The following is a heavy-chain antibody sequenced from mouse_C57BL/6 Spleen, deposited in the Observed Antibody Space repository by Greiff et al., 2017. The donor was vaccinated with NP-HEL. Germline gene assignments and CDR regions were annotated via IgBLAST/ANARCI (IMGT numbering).Heavy chain of an antibody. Sequence: QVQLQQSGPGLVQPSQSLSITCTVSGFSLTSYGVHWVRQSPGKGLEWLGVIWSGGSTDYNAAFISRLSISKDNSKSQVFFKMNSLQADDTAIYYCASTVVARYWYFDVWGTGTTVTVSS. V-gene: IGHV2-2*01. J-gene: IGHJ1*03. CDR2: IWSGGST. CDR3: ASTVVARYWYFDV. D-gene: IGHD1-1*01. CDR1: GFSLTSYG.